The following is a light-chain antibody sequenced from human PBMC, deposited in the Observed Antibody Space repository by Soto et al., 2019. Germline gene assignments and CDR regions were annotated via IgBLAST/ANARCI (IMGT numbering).Light chain of an antibody. V-gene: IGLV3-21*04. Sequence: SYELTQPPSVSVAPEKTARLTCGGDNIGSKRVHWYRQKPGQAPVLVIYYDSDRPSGIPERFSGSNSGNTATLTINRVEAGDEADYYCQVWDITTDHYVFGTETNFTVL. J-gene: IGLJ1*01. CDR3: QVWDITTDHYV. CDR1: NIGSKR. CDR2: YDS.